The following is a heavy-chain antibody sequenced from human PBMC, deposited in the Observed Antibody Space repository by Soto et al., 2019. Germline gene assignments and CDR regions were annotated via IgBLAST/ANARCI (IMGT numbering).Heavy chain of an antibody. CDR3: ARGYSYGSYWYIDL. J-gene: IGHJ2*01. CDR1: GFTFSSFG. V-gene: IGHV1-18*04. CDR2: ITASNGNT. Sequence: ASVKVSCKASGFTFSSFGITWVRQAPGQGLEWMGWITASNGNTNYAQNLQGRVTMTTDTSTSTAYMEVWRLRSDDTAVYYCARGYSYGSYWYIDLRGRGTLVTVSS. D-gene: IGHD5-18*01.